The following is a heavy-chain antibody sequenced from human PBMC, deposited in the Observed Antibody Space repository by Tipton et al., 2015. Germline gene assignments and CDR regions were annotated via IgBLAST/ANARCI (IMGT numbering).Heavy chain of an antibody. J-gene: IGHJ4*02. CDR1: GASISSPNSF. D-gene: IGHD3-10*01. CDR2: ISHSGNT. V-gene: IGHV4-39*07. Sequence: TLSLTCTVSGASISSPNSFWGWIRQPPGKGLEWIGSISHSGNTYYNPSLKSRVTMSRDTSKNQFSLKLTSVTAADTAVYYCARGLLLWFGMSDYWGRGTLVTVSS. CDR3: ARGLLLWFGMSDY.